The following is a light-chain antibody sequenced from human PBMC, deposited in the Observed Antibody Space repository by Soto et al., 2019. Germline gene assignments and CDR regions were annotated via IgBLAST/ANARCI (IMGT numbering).Light chain of an antibody. J-gene: IGKJ1*01. CDR2: GAS. V-gene: IGKV3-20*01. CDR1: QSVSKY. CDR3: QQYGASPQT. Sequence: IALTQFPGTLSLSPGEGATLSCMASQSVSKYLAWYQQKPGQAPRLLIYGASSRATGIPDSFSGSGSGTDFTLTISRLEPEDFAVYYCQQYGASPQTFGQGTKVDIK.